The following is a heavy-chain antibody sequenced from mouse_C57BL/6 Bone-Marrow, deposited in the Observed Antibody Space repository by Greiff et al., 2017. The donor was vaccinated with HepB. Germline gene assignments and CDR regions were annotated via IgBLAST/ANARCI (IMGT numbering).Heavy chain of an antibody. J-gene: IGHJ4*01. Sequence: EVQLQQSGPELVKPGASVKISCKASGYTFTDYYMNWVKQSHGKSLEWIGDINPNNGGTSYNQKFKGKATLTVDKSSSTAYMELRSLTSEDSAVYYCARDHYYGSSWYAMDYWGQGTSVTVSS. V-gene: IGHV1-26*01. CDR1: GYTFTDYY. CDR2: INPNNGGT. CDR3: ARDHYYGSSWYAMDY. D-gene: IGHD1-1*01.